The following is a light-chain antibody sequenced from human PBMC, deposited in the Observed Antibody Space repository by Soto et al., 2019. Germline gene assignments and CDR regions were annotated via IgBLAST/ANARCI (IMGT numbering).Light chain of an antibody. J-gene: IGKJ2*01. CDR1: QSVSSSY. CDR3: QHYGSSPPYT. V-gene: IGKV3-20*01. Sequence: EIVLTQSPGTLSLSPGERATLSCRASQSVSSSYLAWYQQKPGQAPRLLIYGASSRATGIPDRFSGSGSGTDFTLPISRREPEVFAVYYCQHYGSSPPYTFGQGTKREIK. CDR2: GAS.